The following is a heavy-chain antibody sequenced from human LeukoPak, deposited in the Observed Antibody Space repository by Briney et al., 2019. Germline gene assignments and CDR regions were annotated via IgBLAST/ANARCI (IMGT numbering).Heavy chain of an antibody. CDR1: GGSISSYY. Sequence: PSETLSLTCTVSGGSISSYYWSWIWQPAGKGLEWIGRIYTSGSTNYNPSLKSRVTMSVDTSKNQFSLKLSSVTAADTAVYYCARSMAAAVDYFDYWGQGTLVTVSS. V-gene: IGHV4-4*07. J-gene: IGHJ4*02. D-gene: IGHD6-13*01. CDR3: ARSMAAAVDYFDY. CDR2: IYTSGST.